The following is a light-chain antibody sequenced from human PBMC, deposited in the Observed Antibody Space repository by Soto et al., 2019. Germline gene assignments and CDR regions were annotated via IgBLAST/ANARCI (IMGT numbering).Light chain of an antibody. V-gene: IGKV2-30*02. Sequence: DVVMTQSPLSLPVTLGQPASISCRSSQSLIHSDGNTYLIWFQQRPGQSPRRLIYEVSDRDSGVPDRFSGSGSGTDFTLKISRVEAEDVGVYYCMQGTHWPWTFGQGTEVEIK. CDR1: QSLIHSDGNTY. CDR3: MQGTHWPWT. J-gene: IGKJ1*01. CDR2: EVS.